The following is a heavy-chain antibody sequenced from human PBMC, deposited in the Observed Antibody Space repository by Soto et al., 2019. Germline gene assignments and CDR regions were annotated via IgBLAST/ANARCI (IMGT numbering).Heavy chain of an antibody. V-gene: IGHV3-30*03. CDR2: ISYDGSNK. Sequence: APGKGLEWVAVISYDGSNKYYADSVKGRFTISRDNSKNTLYLQMNSLRAEDTAVYYCRLYGSGSYAPLFDYWGQGTLVTVSS. CDR3: RLYGSGSYAPLFDY. D-gene: IGHD3-10*01. J-gene: IGHJ4*02.